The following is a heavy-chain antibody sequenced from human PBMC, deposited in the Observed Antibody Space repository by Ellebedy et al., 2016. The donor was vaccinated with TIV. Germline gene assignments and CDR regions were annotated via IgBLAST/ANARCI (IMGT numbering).Heavy chain of an antibody. V-gene: IGHV5-51*01. CDR1: GFRFTYHW. J-gene: IGHJ4*02. CDR2: IYPGDSDT. Sequence: PGGSLRLSCQGSGFRFTYHWIGWVRQMPGKGLEWMGSIYPGDSDTRYSPSFQGPVTFSTDKSISTAYLQGGSLKASDTAMYYCATHTGSYYELRLDKWGQGTLVTVSS. D-gene: IGHD3-10*01. CDR3: ATHTGSYYELRLDK.